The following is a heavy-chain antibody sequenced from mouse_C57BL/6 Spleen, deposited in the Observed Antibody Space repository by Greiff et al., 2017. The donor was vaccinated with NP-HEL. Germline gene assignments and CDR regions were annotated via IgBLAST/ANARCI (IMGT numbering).Heavy chain of an antibody. CDR2: IWSGGST. CDR1: GFSLTSYG. J-gene: IGHJ1*03. CDR3: ARERETGTYWYFDV. V-gene: IGHV2-2*01. Sequence: QVQLQQSGPGLVQPSQSLSIACTVSGFSLTSYGVHWVRQSPGKGLEWLGVIWSGGSTDYNAAFISSLSISKDNSKSQVFVKMNSRQADDTAIYYGARERETGTYWYFDVWGTGTTVTGSS. D-gene: IGHD4-1*01.